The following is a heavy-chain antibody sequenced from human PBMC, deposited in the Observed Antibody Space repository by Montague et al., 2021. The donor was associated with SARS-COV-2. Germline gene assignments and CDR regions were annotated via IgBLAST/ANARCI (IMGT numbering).Heavy chain of an antibody. V-gene: IGHV4-61*02. Sequence: TLSLTCTVSGGSISSGSYYWSWIRQPAGKGLEWIERIYTSGSTNYNPSPKSRVTISVDTSKNQFSLKLSSVTAADTAVYYCARETFSGYSYGRGSYYYYYGMDVWGQGTTVTVSS. CDR3: ARETFSGYSYGRGSYYYYYGMDV. D-gene: IGHD5-18*01. J-gene: IGHJ6*02. CDR1: GGSISSGSYY. CDR2: IYTSGST.